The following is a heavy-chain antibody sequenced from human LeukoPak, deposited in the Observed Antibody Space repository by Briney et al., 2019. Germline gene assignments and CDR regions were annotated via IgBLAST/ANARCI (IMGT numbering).Heavy chain of an antibody. V-gene: IGHV3-48*01. D-gene: IGHD2-2*01. CDR1: GFTFSSYS. CDR3: ARERATSTSTWSFDY. J-gene: IGHJ4*02. CDR2: ISSSSNTI. Sequence: GGSLRLSCAASGFTFSSYSMNWVRQAPGKGLEWVSYISSSSNTIYYADSVKGRFTISRDNSKNMLYLQMDSLRAEDTAVYHCARERATSTSTWSFDYWGQGTLVTVSS.